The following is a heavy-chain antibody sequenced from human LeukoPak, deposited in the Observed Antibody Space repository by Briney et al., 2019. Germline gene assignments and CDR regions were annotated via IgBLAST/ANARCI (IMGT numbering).Heavy chain of an antibody. Sequence: SGTLSLTCTVSGDSISSSNWWSWVRQPPGKGLEWIGEIYHSGRTNYNPSLKSRVTISVDTSKNQFSLKLSSVTAADTAVYYCARGPRRFDYWGQGTLVTVSS. CDR1: GDSISSSNW. CDR2: IYHSGRT. V-gene: IGHV4-4*02. CDR3: ARGPRRFDY. J-gene: IGHJ4*02.